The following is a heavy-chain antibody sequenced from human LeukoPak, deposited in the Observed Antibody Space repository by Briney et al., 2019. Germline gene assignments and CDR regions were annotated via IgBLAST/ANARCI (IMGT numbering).Heavy chain of an antibody. V-gene: IGHV3-30*03. CDR3: ARGRLVTTRYYYYYMDV. CDR1: GFTFSNAW. CDR2: ISYDGSNK. D-gene: IGHD4-17*01. Sequence: GGSLRLSCAASGFTFSNAWMSWVRQAPGKGLEWVAVISYDGSNKHYADSVKGRFTISRDNSKNTLYLQMNSLRAEDTAVYYCARGRLVTTRYYYYYMDVWGKGTTVTVSS. J-gene: IGHJ6*03.